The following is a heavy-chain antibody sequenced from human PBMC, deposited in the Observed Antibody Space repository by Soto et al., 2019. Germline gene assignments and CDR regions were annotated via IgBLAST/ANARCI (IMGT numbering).Heavy chain of an antibody. V-gene: IGHV4-31*03. J-gene: IGHJ4*02. CDR2: IYYSGST. D-gene: IGHD6-6*01. Sequence: SETLSLTCTVSGGSISSGGYYWSWIRQHPGKGLEWFGYIYYSGSTYYNPSLKRRVTISVDTSKNQFSLKLTSVTAADTAVYYCASGKAARQWGYWGQGTLVTVSS. CDR3: ASGKAARQWGY. CDR1: GGSISSGGYY.